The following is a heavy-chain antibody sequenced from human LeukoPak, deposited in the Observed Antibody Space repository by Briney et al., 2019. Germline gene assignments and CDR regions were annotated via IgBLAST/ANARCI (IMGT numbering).Heavy chain of an antibody. CDR1: GGSVSSGSYW. Sequence: SETLSLTCTVSGGSVSSGSYWWVWIRQPPGKGLEWIASVFYSGSAYYNPSLESRVTKSVDTSKNQFSLKLSSVTAADTAVYYCARQYGLGRWYFDFWGQGTLVTVSS. CDR2: VFYSGSA. V-gene: IGHV4-39*01. CDR3: ARQYGLGRWYFDF. D-gene: IGHD3-10*01. J-gene: IGHJ4*02.